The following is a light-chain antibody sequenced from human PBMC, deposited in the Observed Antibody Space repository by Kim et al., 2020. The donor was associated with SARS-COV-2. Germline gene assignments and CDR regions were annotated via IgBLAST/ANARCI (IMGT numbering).Light chain of an antibody. CDR2: DNN. V-gene: IGLV1-51*01. J-gene: IGLJ2*01. CDR3: GTWDSGLSAVV. Sequence: QSVLTQPPSVSAAPGQKVTISCSGGSSNIGNNYVSWYQQLPGTAPKLLIYDNNKRPSGIPDRFSGSKSGTSATLGITGLQTGDEADYYCGTWDSGLSAVVFGGGTQLTVL. CDR1: SSNIGNNY.